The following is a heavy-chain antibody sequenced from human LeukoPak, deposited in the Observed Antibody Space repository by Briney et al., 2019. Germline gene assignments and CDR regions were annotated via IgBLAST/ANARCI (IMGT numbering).Heavy chain of an antibody. Sequence: GGSLRLSCAASGFTVSSNYMSWVRQAPGKGLEWVSVIYSGGSTYYADSVKGRFTISRDNSKNTLYLQMNSLRAEDTAVYYCAREPDSSSSWFDPWGQGTLVTVPS. D-gene: IGHD6-13*01. CDR1: GFTVSSNY. J-gene: IGHJ5*02. CDR2: IYSGGST. CDR3: AREPDSSSSWFDP. V-gene: IGHV3-66*02.